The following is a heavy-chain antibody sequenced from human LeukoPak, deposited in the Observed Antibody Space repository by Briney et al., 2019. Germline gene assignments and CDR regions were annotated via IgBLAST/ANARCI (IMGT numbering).Heavy chain of an antibody. CDR2: FSSCGGNT. Sequence: PGGSLRLLCAACGLTFSSNGMNWVRPAPGKGLEGDSSFSSCGGNTYYADSVKGRFTICRDNSKNTLFLQMNNLRVEDTAVYYCTKDRRPEGSYGYFDYCGQGTLVTVSS. CDR1: GLTFSSNG. J-gene: IGHJ4*02. CDR3: TKDRRPEGSYGYFDY. V-gene: IGHV3-23*01. D-gene: IGHD5-18*01.